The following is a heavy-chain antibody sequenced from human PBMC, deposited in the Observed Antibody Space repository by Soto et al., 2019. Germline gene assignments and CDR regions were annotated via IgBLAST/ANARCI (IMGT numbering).Heavy chain of an antibody. D-gene: IGHD6-19*01. V-gene: IGHV4-39*01. CDR2: IYYSGST. CDR1: GGSISSSSYY. CDR3: ARLDIAVAGNYYYYGMDV. J-gene: IGHJ6*02. Sequence: QLQLQESGPGLVKPSETLSLTCTVSGGSISSSSYYWGWIRQPPGKGLEWIGSIYYSGSTYYNPSLKSRVTISVDTAKNQFSLKLSSVTAADTAVYYCARLDIAVAGNYYYYGMDVWGQGTTVTVSS.